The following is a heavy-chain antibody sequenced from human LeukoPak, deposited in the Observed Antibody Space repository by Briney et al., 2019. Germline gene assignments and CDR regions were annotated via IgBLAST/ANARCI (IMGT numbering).Heavy chain of an antibody. Sequence: RTGGSLRLSCTASGFTFGDYAMSWVRQAPGKGLEWVGLITSKAYGATTDYAASVKGRFTISRDDSKSIAYLQMNSLKTEDTAVYYCSRHIVGARTYFDYWGQGALVTVSS. CDR2: ITSKAYGATT. J-gene: IGHJ4*02. D-gene: IGHD1-26*01. V-gene: IGHV3-49*04. CDR3: SRHIVGARTYFDY. CDR1: GFTFGDYA.